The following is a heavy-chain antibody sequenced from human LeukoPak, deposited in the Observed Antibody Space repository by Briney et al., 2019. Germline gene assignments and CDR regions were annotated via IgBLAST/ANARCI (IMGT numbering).Heavy chain of an antibody. D-gene: IGHD4-11*01. CDR3: ARGLHLIDY. V-gene: IGHV3-48*03. CDR2: ISSSGSTI. CDR1: GFTFSSYE. J-gene: IGHJ4*02. Sequence: GGSLRLSCAASGFTFSSYEMNWVRQAPGKGLEWVSYISSSGSTIYYADSVKGRFTISRDNAKNSQYLQMNSLRAEDTAVYYCARGLHLIDYWGQGTPVTVSS.